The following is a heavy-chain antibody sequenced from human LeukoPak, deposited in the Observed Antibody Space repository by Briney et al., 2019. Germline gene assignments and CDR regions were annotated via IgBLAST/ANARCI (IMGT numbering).Heavy chain of an antibody. CDR2: ISSSSSTI. Sequence: GGSLRLSCAASGFTFSSYSMNWVRQSPGKGLEWVSYISSSSSTIYYADSVKGRFTISRDNAKNSLYLQMNSLRAEDTAVYYCARVGTYYDILAGYYSTYFDYWGQGTLVTVSS. CDR1: GFTFSSYS. V-gene: IGHV3-48*01. CDR3: ARVGTYYDILAGYYSTYFDY. D-gene: IGHD3-9*01. J-gene: IGHJ4*02.